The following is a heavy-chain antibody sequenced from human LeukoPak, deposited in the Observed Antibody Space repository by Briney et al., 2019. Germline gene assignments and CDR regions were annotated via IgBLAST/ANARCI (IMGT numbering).Heavy chain of an antibody. Sequence: ASVKVPCKASGYTFTGYYMHWVRQAPGQGLEWMGWINPNSGGTNYAQKFQGRVTMTRDTSISTAYMELSRLRSDDTAVYYCARADCSGCSCSPDYWGQGTLVTVSS. CDR1: GYTFTGYY. V-gene: IGHV1-2*02. J-gene: IGHJ4*02. CDR3: ARADCSGCSCSPDY. D-gene: IGHD2-15*01. CDR2: INPNSGGT.